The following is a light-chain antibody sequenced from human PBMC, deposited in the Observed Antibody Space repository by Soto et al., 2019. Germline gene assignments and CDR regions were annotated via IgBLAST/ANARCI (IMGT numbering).Light chain of an antibody. CDR3: QFYGDPSKT. Sequence: EIVLTQSPATLSLSPGERATLSCRATQSVRSSLAWYLQQPGQAPRLLIYDASTRATGIPDRFTGSGSGTDFTLTISRLEPEDFAVYYCQFYGDPSKTFGQGTKVEIK. J-gene: IGKJ1*01. CDR2: DAS. CDR1: QSVRSS. V-gene: IGKV3-11*01.